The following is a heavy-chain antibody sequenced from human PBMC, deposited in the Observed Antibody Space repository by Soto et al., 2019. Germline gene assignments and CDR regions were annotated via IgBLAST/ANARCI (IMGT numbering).Heavy chain of an antibody. CDR2: ISSGSDTI. J-gene: IGHJ4*02. Sequence: GGSLRLSCAASGFTFISYSMNWVRQAPGKGMEWVSYISSGSDTIHYADSVKGRFTSSRDNAQSSLFLQMNSLSDDDTAVYYCARDKADRSCTSTSCFSPLDYWGQGTLVTVSS. CDR1: GFTFISYS. V-gene: IGHV3-48*02. CDR3: ARDKADRSCTSTSCFSPLDY. D-gene: IGHD2-2*01.